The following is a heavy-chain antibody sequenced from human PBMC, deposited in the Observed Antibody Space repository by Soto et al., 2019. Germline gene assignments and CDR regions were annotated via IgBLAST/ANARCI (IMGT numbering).Heavy chain of an antibody. V-gene: IGHV4-59*01. J-gene: IGHJ4*02. CDR2: IYYSGST. CDR3: ARSEDYGDYALDY. Sequence: SETLSLTCTVSGGSISSYYWSWIRQPPGKGLEWIGYIYYSGSTNYNPSLKSRVTISVDTSKNQFSLKLSSVTAADTAVYYCARSEDYGDYALDYWGQGTRVTVSS. CDR1: GGSISSYY. D-gene: IGHD4-17*01.